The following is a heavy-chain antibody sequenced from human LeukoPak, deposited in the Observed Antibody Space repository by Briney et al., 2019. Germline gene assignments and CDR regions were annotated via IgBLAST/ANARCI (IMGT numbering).Heavy chain of an antibody. CDR2: INSDGSST. CDR3: ARVSSGGYFGYYYYYMDV. V-gene: IGHV3-74*01. Sequence: GGSLRLSCAASGFTFSNYWMHWVRQAPGKGLVWVSRINSDGSSTSYADSVKGRFTISRDNAKNTLYLQMNSLRAEDAAVYYCARVSSGGYFGYYYYYMDVWGKGTTVTVSS. CDR1: GFTFSNYW. D-gene: IGHD1-26*01. J-gene: IGHJ6*03.